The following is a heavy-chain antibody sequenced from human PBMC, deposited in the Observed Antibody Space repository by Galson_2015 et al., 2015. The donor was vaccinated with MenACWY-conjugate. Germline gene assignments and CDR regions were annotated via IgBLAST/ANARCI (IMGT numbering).Heavy chain of an antibody. Sequence: MGIVYPGDSETRYSPSFQGQVTISADKSIRTAYLQWSSLKASDTAMYYCARGGFTYGDAFDIWGQGTMVTVSS. V-gene: IGHV5-51*01. D-gene: IGHD5-18*01. CDR3: ARGGFTYGDAFDI. CDR2: VYPGDSET. J-gene: IGHJ3*02.